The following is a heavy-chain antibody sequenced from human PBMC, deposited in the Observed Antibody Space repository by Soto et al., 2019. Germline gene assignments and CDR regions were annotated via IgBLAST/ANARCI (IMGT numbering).Heavy chain of an antibody. V-gene: IGHV3-13*01. CDR1: GFTFSSYD. Sequence: GGSLRLSCAASGFTFSSYDMHWVRQATGKGLEWVSAIGTAGDTYYPGSVKGRFIISRENAKNSLYLQMNSLRAGDTAVYYCAREASSGWYGEIDYWGQGTLVTVSS. CDR3: AREASSGWYGEIDY. CDR2: IGTAGDT. D-gene: IGHD6-19*01. J-gene: IGHJ4*02.